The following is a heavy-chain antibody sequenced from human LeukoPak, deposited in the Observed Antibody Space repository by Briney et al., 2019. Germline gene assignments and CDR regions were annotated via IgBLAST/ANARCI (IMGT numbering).Heavy chain of an antibody. D-gene: IGHD6-19*01. V-gene: IGHV4-34*01. CDR1: GGSFSGYY. CDR2: INHSGST. Sequence: PSETLSLTCAVYGGSFSGYYWSWIRQSPGKGLKWIGEINHSGSTNYNPSLKSRVTISVDTSKNQFSLKLSSVTAADTAVYYCARVLLAKDHSSGWYFDYWGQGTLVTVSS. J-gene: IGHJ4*02. CDR3: ARVLLAKDHSSGWYFDY.